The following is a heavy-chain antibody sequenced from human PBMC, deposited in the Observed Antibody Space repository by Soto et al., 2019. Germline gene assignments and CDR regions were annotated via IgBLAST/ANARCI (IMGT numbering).Heavy chain of an antibody. CDR1: GYPFTGYS. Sequence: QIQLVQSGAEVKKPGASVKVSCKASGYPFTGYSVGWVRQAPGQGPEWMGWISAYSGDTYYAQRFQDRLTMTTDASTSTAYTDLRSLRSDDTAVYYCARPSGSYGDYAWSLKYWGQGTLVTVSS. CDR2: ISAYSGDT. D-gene: IGHD4-17*01. CDR3: ARPSGSYGDYAWSLKY. V-gene: IGHV1-18*01. J-gene: IGHJ4*02.